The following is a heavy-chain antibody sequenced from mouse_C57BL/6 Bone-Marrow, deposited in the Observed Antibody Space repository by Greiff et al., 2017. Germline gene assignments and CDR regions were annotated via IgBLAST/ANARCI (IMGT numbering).Heavy chain of an antibody. Sequence: EVKLLESGPGLVKPSQSLSLTCSVTGYSITSGYYWNWIRQFPGNKLEWMGYISYDGSNNYNPSLKNRISITRDTSKNQFFLKLNSVTTEDTATYYCARGRLPFAYWGQGTLVTVSA. D-gene: IGHD3-2*02. CDR1: GYSITSGYY. CDR2: ISYDGSN. V-gene: IGHV3-6*01. J-gene: IGHJ3*01. CDR3: ARGRLPFAY.